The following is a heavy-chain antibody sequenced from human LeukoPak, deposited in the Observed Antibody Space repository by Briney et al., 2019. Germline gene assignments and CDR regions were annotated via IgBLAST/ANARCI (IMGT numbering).Heavy chain of an antibody. CDR3: AGNYGYYYYYGMDV. CDR1: GFTFSTYD. CDR2: IYSGGST. J-gene: IGHJ6*02. Sequence: GSLRLSCAASGFTFSTYDMSWVRQAPGKGLEWVSVIYSGGSTYYADSVKGRFTISRDNSKNTLYLQMNSLRAEDTAVYYCAGNYGYYYYYGMDVWGQGTTVTVSS. D-gene: IGHD4-11*01. V-gene: IGHV3-66*01.